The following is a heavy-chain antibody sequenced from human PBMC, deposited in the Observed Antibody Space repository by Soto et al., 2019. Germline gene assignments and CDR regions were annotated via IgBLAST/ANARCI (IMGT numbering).Heavy chain of an antibody. V-gene: IGHV4-61*01. CDR2: IYYSGST. Sequence: QVQLQESGPGLVKPSETLSLTCTVSGGSVSSGSYYWSWIRQPPGKGLEWIGYIYYSGSTNYNPSLKSRVTISVDTSKTQFSLKLVSVTAADTAVYYCARVRADYYDSSGYPVDYWGQGTLVTVSS. CDR3: ARVRADYYDSSGYPVDY. J-gene: IGHJ4*02. D-gene: IGHD3-22*01. CDR1: GGSVSSGSYY.